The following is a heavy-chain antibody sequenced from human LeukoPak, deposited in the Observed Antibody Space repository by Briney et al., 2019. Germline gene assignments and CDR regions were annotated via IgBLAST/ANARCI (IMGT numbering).Heavy chain of an antibody. V-gene: IGHV4-4*07. CDR1: GGSISGYY. D-gene: IGHD3-22*01. CDR3: AREGSSAYAWFDP. J-gene: IGHJ5*02. Sequence: SEALSLTCTVSGGSISGYYWSWIRQPAGKGLEWIGHIYSSGTTNYNPSLKSRVTMSMDTSKNQFSLRLTSVTAADTAVYYCAREGSSAYAWFDPWGQGTLVTVSS. CDR2: IYSSGTT.